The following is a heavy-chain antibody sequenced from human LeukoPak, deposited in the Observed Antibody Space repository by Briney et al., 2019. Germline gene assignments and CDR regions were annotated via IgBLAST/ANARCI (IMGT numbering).Heavy chain of an antibody. J-gene: IGHJ4*02. V-gene: IGHV3-23*01. Sequence: GGSLRLSCVVSGFTFSSYAMSWFRQAPGKGLEWVSAISNNGGYTYYADSVQGRFTISRDNSKSTLCLQMNSLRAADTAVYYCAKQLGYCSDGSCYFPYWGQGTLVTVSS. D-gene: IGHD2-15*01. CDR1: GFTFSSYA. CDR3: AKQLGYCSDGSCYFPY. CDR2: ISNNGGYT.